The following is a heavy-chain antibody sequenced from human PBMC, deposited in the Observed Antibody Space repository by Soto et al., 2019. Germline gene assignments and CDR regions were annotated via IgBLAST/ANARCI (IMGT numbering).Heavy chain of an antibody. Sequence: PSETLSLTCTVSGGSISSGGYYWSWILQFPGKGLEWIGYISSIGNTYYNPSLGSRLSMSVDKSKDQFSLRLSSVTAADTAVYYCAKCITALGPIYYWGQGTLVTVS. CDR2: ISSIGNT. V-gene: IGHV4-31*09. CDR1: GGSISSGGYY. D-gene: IGHD6-6*01. CDR3: AKCITALGPIYY. J-gene: IGHJ4*02.